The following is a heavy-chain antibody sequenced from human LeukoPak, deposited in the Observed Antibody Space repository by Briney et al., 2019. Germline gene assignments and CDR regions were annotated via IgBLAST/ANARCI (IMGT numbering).Heavy chain of an antibody. V-gene: IGHV1-69*04. Sequence: SVKVSCKASGGTFTSYAISWVRQAPGQGLEWMGRIIPIRGIANYAQKFQGRVTITADKSTSTAYMELSSLRSEDTAVYYCAREVVAAAGNNWFDPWGRGTLVTVSS. J-gene: IGHJ5*02. CDR2: IIPIRGIA. CDR1: GGTFTSYA. CDR3: AREVVAAAGNNWFDP. D-gene: IGHD6-13*01.